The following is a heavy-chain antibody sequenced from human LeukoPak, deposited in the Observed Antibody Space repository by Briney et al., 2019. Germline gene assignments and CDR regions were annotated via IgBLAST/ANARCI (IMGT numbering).Heavy chain of an antibody. CDR2: INDSGTI. CDR3: ARRWNYGRNYYIDV. D-gene: IGHD1-7*01. CDR1: GGSFSGYY. V-gene: IGHV4-34*01. Sequence: SETLSLTCAVYGGSFSGYYWSWIRQSPGKGLEWIGEINDSGTINYNPSLMSRVTVSVDKSKNQFSLKLSSATAADTAVYYCARRWNYGRNYYIDVWGKGATVSVSS. J-gene: IGHJ6*03.